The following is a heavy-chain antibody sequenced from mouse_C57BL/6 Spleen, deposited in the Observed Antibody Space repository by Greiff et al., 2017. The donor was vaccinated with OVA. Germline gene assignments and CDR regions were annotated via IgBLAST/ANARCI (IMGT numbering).Heavy chain of an antibody. CDR1: GYTFTSYW. CDR3: ARHEDWYFDV. J-gene: IGHJ1*03. Sequence: VQLQQPGAELVRPGSSVKLSCKASGYTFTSYWMDWVKQRPGQGLEWIGNIYPSDSETHYNQKFKDKATLTVDKSSSTAYMQLSSLTSEDSAVYYCARHEDWYFDVWGTGTTVTVSS. CDR2: IYPSDSET. V-gene: IGHV1-61*01.